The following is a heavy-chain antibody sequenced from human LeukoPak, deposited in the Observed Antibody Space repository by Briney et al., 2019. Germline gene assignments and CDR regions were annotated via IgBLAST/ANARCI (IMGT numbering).Heavy chain of an antibody. CDR3: ARLYCGGDCYSAGMGDY. V-gene: IGHV2-5*02. Sequence: SGPTLVKPTQTLTLTCTFSGFSLSTSGVGVGWIRQPPGKALEWLALIYWDDDKRYSPSLKSRLTITKDTSKNQVVLTMTNMDPVDTTTYYCARLYCGGDCYSAGMGDYWGQGTLVTVSS. CDR1: GFSLSTSGVG. CDR2: IYWDDDK. J-gene: IGHJ4*02. D-gene: IGHD2-21*02.